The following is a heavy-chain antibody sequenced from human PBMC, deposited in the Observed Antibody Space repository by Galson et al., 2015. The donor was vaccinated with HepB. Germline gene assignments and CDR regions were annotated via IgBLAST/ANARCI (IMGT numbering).Heavy chain of an antibody. D-gene: IGHD3-10*01. CDR1: GYSFTSYW. V-gene: IGHV5-51*01. Sequence: QSGAEVKKPGESLKISCTGSGYSFTSYWIGWVRQMPGKALEWMGLIYPGDSDTRYSPSFQGQVTISADKSISTAYLQWSSLKASDTAMYYCARMTGDTPVPRVEFWPFGYWGQGTLVTVSS. CDR3: ARMTGDTPVPRVEFWPFGY. J-gene: IGHJ4*02. CDR2: IYPGDSDT.